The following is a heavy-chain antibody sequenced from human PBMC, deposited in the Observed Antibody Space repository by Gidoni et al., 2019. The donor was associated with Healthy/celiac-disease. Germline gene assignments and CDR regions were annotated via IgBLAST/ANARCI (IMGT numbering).Heavy chain of an antibody. CDR1: GFTFSSYA. CDR3: AKAYDFWSGHYGY. CDR2: ISGSGGST. Sequence: EVQLLESGGGLVQPGGSLRLSCAASGFTFSSYAMSWVRQAPGKGLEWFSAISGSGGSTYYADSVKGRFTISRDNSKNTLYLQMNSLRAEDTAVYYCAKAYDFWSGHYGYWGQGTLVTVSS. V-gene: IGHV3-23*01. D-gene: IGHD3-3*01. J-gene: IGHJ4*02.